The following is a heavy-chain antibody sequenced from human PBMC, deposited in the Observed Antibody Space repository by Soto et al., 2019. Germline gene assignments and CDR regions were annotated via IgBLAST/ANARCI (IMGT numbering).Heavy chain of an antibody. D-gene: IGHD3-10*01. V-gene: IGHV1-46*03. CDR3: ARDLVLDGSGSGYRVVTWYDP. CDR1: GYTFTSYD. Sequence: ASVKVSCKASGYTFTSYDMHWVRQAPGQGLEWMGMINAGGGSTNYSQKFQGRVTITRDTSTSTAYMELSSLRSEDTAVYYCARDLVLDGSGSGYRVVTWYDPWGQGTQVPVSP. CDR2: INAGGGST. J-gene: IGHJ5*02.